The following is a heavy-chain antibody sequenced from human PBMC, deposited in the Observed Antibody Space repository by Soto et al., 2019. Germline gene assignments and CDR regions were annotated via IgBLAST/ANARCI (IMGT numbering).Heavy chain of an antibody. CDR1: GGSLSSGGYS. V-gene: IGHV4-30-2*01. CDR3: ARGPDD. J-gene: IGHJ4*02. CDR2: IYHSGST. Sequence: SETLSLTCAVSGGSLSSGGYSWSWIRQPPGKGLEWIGYIYHSGSTYYNPSLKSRVTISVDRSKNQFSLRLSSVTAADTAVYYCARGPDDWGQGTLVTVSS.